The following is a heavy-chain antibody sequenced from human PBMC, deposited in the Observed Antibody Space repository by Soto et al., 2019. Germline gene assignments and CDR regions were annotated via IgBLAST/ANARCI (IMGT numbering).Heavy chain of an antibody. D-gene: IGHD1-1*01. Sequence: QVQLQESGPGLVKPSGTLSLTCAVSGGSISSSNWWSWVRQPPGKGLEWIGEIYHSGSTNYNPSLKSRVTXSXDXXKTQFSLKLSSVTAADTAVYYCAIIPGTTGWYFDLWGRGTLVTVSS. CDR3: AIIPGTTGWYFDL. CDR2: IYHSGST. V-gene: IGHV4-4*02. CDR1: GGSISSSNW. J-gene: IGHJ2*01.